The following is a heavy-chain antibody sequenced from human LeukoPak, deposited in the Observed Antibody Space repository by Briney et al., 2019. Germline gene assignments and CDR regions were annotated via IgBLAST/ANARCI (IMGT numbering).Heavy chain of an antibody. J-gene: IGHJ5*02. D-gene: IGHD3-22*01. Sequence: SETLSLTCTVSSGSIRSSSYYWGWIRQPPGKGLEWIGSIYYSGSTYYNPSLKSRVTISVDTSKNQFSLKLSSVTAADPAVYYCARGHSLGGYYYVNWFDPWGQGTLVTVSS. V-gene: IGHV4-39*07. CDR3: ARGHSLGGYYYVNWFDP. CDR1: SGSIRSSSYY. CDR2: IYYSGST.